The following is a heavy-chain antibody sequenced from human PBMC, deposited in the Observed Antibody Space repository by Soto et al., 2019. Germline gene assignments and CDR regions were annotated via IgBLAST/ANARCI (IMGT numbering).Heavy chain of an antibody. CDR1: GYTFTSHD. D-gene: IGHD4-17*01. Sequence: QVQLVQSGAEVKKSGASVKVSCKASGYTFTSHDINWVRQATGQGLEWMGWMNPNSGNTGYSQKFQGRVTMTRNTSISTAYMELSSLRSEDTAVYYCARWDYGVYARFDYWGQGTLVTVSS. CDR2: MNPNSGNT. V-gene: IGHV1-8*01. J-gene: IGHJ4*02. CDR3: ARWDYGVYARFDY.